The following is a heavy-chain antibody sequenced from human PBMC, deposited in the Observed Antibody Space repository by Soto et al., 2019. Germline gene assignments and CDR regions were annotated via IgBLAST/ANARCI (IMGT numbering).Heavy chain of an antibody. D-gene: IGHD3-16*01. CDR2: GGSGGST. CDR3: VKFRGRAYHYYYMDV. Sequence: DVQLLESGGGLAQRGGSPRLSCAASGFSFSPYGMTWVRPAPGKGLEWVSYGGSGGSTYYADSVKGRFTISRDNSKNTLYLQMNSLRAEDTAVYYCVKFRGRAYHYYYMDVWGNGTTVTVSS. CDR1: GFSFSPYG. V-gene: IGHV3-23*01. J-gene: IGHJ6*03.